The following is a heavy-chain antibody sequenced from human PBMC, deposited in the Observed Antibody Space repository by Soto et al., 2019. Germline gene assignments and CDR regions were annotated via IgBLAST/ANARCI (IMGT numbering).Heavy chain of an antibody. CDR2: IYPGDSDT. CDR3: ARRVRAGGMDV. Sequence: XESLKVYRKGSGNRFTSFWIGVVLQRPGKGLEWMGIIYPGDSDTRYSPSFQGQVTISADKSISTAYLQWSSLKASDTAMYYCARRVRAGGMDVWGQGTTVTVSS. V-gene: IGHV5-51*01. J-gene: IGHJ6*02. CDR1: GNRFTSFW.